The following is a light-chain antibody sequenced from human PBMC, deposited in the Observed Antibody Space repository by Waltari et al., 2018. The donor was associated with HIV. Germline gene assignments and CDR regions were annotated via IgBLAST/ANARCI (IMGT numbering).Light chain of an antibody. J-gene: IGLJ3*02. V-gene: IGLV2-8*01. CDR1: SSDVGGSKY. CDR3: NSYAGSNNWV. CDR2: EVN. Sequence: QSALTQPPSASGSPGQSVTISCTGTSSDVGGSKYVSWYQQHPDNAPKLMMYEVNKLPLGVPVTVSGSRSTNTAALTVSGLQADDEADYYCNSYAGSNNWVFGGGTKLTVL.